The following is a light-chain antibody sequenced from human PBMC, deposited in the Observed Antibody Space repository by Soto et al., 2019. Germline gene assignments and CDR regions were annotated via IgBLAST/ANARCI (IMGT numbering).Light chain of an antibody. CDR3: QQYNEWPLT. CDR2: GAS. J-gene: IGKJ4*01. Sequence: ETVMTQSPATLSVSPGERATLSCGASQSVSTNLAWYQQKPGQVPRLLIYGASTRASDIPARFSGSGSGTEFTLTISSLQSEDFAVYYCQQYNEWPLTFGGGIKVEIE. CDR1: QSVSTN. V-gene: IGKV3-15*01.